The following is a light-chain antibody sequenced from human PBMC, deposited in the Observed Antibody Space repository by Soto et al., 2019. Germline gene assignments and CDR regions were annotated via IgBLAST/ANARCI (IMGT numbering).Light chain of an antibody. CDR1: NSDVGGYNF. Sequence: QSALTQPASVSGSPGQSMTISCTGTNSDVGGYNFVSWYQQHPGKAPKLMIYEVSNRPSGVSNRFSGSKSGNTASLTISGLQAEDEADYYCSSYTSSSTKIFGTGTKLTVL. J-gene: IGLJ1*01. CDR2: EVS. V-gene: IGLV2-14*01. CDR3: SSYTSSSTKI.